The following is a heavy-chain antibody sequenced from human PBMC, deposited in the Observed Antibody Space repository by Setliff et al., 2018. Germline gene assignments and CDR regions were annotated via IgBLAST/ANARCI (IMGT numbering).Heavy chain of an antibody. CDR3: ARARYCSSTSCYYYYYMDV. Sequence: GGSLRLSCAASGFTFSSYWMSWVRQAPGKGLEWVANIKQDGSEKYYVDSVKGRFTISRDNAKNSLYLQMNSLRAEDTAVYYCARARYCSSTSCYYYYYMDVWGKGPRSPSP. CDR2: IKQDGSEK. CDR1: GFTFSSYW. J-gene: IGHJ6*03. V-gene: IGHV3-7*01. D-gene: IGHD2-2*01.